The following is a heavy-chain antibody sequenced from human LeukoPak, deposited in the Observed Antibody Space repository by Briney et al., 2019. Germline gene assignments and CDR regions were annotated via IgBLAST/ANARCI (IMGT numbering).Heavy chain of an antibody. V-gene: IGHV3-33*01. CDR1: GFTFSSYG. Sequence: PGGSLRLSCAASGFTFSSYGMHWVRQAPGKGLEWVAVIWYDGSNKYYADSVKGRFTISRDNSKNTLYLQMNSLRAEDTAVYYCARRSLAVTGIPDYWGQGTLVTVSS. J-gene: IGHJ4*02. CDR2: IWYDGSNK. CDR3: ARRSLAVTGIPDY. D-gene: IGHD6-19*01.